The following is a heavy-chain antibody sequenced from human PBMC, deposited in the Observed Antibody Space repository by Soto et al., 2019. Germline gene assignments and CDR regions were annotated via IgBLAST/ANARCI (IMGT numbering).Heavy chain of an antibody. CDR1: GYTLTELS. D-gene: IGHD1-7*01. J-gene: IGHJ6*02. Sequence: ASVKVSCKVSGYTLTELSMHWVRKAPGKGLEWMGCFNPNSGGTNYAQKFQGWVTMTRDTSISTAYMELSRLRSDDTAVYYCARDLGITGTTAYCYYGMDVWGQGTTVTSP. CDR2: FNPNSGGT. CDR3: ARDLGITGTTAYCYYGMDV. V-gene: IGHV1-2*04.